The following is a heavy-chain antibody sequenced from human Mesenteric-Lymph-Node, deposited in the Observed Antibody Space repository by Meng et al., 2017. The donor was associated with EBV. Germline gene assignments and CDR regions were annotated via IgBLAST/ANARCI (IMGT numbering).Heavy chain of an antibody. CDR1: GFTFSSYA. D-gene: IGHD5-12*01. CDR2: IPYDGSNK. CDR3: ARAPEEARYSGYGGFDY. J-gene: IGHJ4*02. Sequence: QVQLVEFGXGVVQPGXALRRSGAGSGFTFSSYAMHWVRQAPGKGLEWVAIIPYDGSNKYYVDSVKGRFTISRDNSKNTLYLQMNSLRAEDTAVYYCARAPEEARYSGYGGFDYWGQGTLVTVSS. V-gene: IGHV3-30-3*01.